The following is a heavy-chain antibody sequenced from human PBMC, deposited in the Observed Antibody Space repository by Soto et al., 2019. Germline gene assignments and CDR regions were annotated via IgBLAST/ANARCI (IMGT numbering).Heavy chain of an antibody. D-gene: IGHD2-15*01. J-gene: IGHJ6*02. V-gene: IGHV4-34*01. CDR1: GGSFSGYY. CDR3: ARIVVVVAATLRQVYYYGMDV. Sequence: SETLSLTCAVYGGSFSGYYWSWIRQPPGKGLEWIGEINHSGSTNYNPSLKSRVTISVDTSKNQFSLKLSSVTAADTAVYYCARIVVVVAATLRQVYYYGMDVWGQGTTVTVSS. CDR2: INHSGST.